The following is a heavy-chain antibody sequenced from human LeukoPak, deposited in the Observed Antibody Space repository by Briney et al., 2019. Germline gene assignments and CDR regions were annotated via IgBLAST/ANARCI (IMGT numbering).Heavy chain of an antibody. CDR1: GYTFTSYD. D-gene: IGHD1-1*01. J-gene: IGHJ5*02. V-gene: IGHV1-8*01. Sequence: ASVKLSCKASGYTFTSYDINWVRQATGQGLEWMGWMNPNSGNTDYAHKFQGRVTMTRNTSISTAYMELSSLRSEDTAVYYCARGERRTQKIDPWGQGTLVTVSS. CDR2: MNPNSGNT. CDR3: ARGERRTQKIDP.